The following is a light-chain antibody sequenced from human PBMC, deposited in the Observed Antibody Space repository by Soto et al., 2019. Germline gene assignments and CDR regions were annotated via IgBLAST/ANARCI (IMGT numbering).Light chain of an antibody. V-gene: IGKV1-39*01. J-gene: IGKJ1*01. CDR2: AAS. Sequence: DIQMTQSPSSLSASVGDRVTITCRASQSISRYLNWYQHKPGKAPKLLIYAASSLQSGVPSRFSGSGSGTGFTLTVSSLQPEDFAIYYCQQSNSTPPTFGQGTKVEIK. CDR3: QQSNSTPPT. CDR1: QSISRY.